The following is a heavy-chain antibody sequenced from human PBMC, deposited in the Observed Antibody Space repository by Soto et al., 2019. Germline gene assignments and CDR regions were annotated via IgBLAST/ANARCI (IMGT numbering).Heavy chain of an antibody. CDR2: INPSGGST. CDR3: SRGEYSNSPLHLDY. J-gene: IGHJ4*01. V-gene: IGHV1-46*01. CDR1: GYTFTSYY. D-gene: IGHD6-6*01. Sequence: QVQLVQSGAEVKKPGASVKVSCKAFGYTFTSYYMHWVRQAAGQGIEWMAIINPSGGSTSYAQKVQGRVTMTRDTSTSTVYIELSRLRSEDTAVYYCSRGEYSNSPLHLDYWGHGTLVYVSS.